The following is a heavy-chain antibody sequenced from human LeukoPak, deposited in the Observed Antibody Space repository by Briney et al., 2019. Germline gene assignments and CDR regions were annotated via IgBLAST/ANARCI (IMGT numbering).Heavy chain of an antibody. Sequence: SETLSLTCTVPDDSISSYYWSWIRQSPGKGLEWIGYIYYSGTTNYNPSLKSRVTISVDTSTNQFSLKLSSVTAADTAVYYCARQVGYCSTTSCYIPFDYFDYWGQGTLVTVSS. V-gene: IGHV4-59*08. CDR3: ARQVGYCSTTSCYIPFDYFDY. D-gene: IGHD2-2*02. J-gene: IGHJ4*02. CDR1: DDSISSYY. CDR2: IYYSGTT.